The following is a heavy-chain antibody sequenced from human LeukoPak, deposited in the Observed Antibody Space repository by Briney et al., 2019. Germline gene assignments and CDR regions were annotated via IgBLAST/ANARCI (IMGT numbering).Heavy chain of an antibody. CDR1: GGSISSYY. J-gene: IGHJ5*02. CDR2: VYYSGST. CDR3: ARGGTPITMIVVESNWFDP. Sequence: PSETLSLTCSVSGGSISSYYWSWIRQSPGKGLERIGNVYYSGSTDSNPSLKSRVTMSVDTSKNQFSMKLSSVTAADTAVYYCARGGTPITMIVVESNWFDPWGQGTRVTVSS. D-gene: IGHD3-22*01. V-gene: IGHV4-59*01.